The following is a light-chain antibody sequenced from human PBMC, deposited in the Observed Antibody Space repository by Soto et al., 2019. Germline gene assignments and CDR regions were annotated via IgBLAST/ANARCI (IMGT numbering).Light chain of an antibody. CDR3: QQRNNWPRYT. CDR1: QSVSSY. Sequence: EIVLTQSPATLSLSPGERATLSCRASQSVSSYLAWYQQKPGQAPRLLIYYASKRATGIPARFSGSGSGTDFTLTISSLEPEDFAVYYCQQRNNWPRYTFGQGTKLEIK. CDR2: YAS. V-gene: IGKV3-11*01. J-gene: IGKJ2*01.